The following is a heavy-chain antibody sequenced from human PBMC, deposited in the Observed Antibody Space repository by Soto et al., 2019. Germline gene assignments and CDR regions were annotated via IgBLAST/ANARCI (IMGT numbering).Heavy chain of an antibody. V-gene: IGHV1-69*01. Sequence: QVQLVQSGAEVKKPGSSVKVSCKASGGTFSSYAISWVRQAPGQGLEWMGGIIPIFGTANYAQKFQGRVTITADESTSTAYMELSSLRSEDTAVYYCARDGHTAYRGYYYGMDVWGQGTTVTVSS. D-gene: IGHD5-18*01. CDR1: GGTFSSYA. CDR2: IIPIFGTA. J-gene: IGHJ6*02. CDR3: ARDGHTAYRGYYYGMDV.